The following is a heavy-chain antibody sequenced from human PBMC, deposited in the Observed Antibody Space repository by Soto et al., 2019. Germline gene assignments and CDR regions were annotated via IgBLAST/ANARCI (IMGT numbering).Heavy chain of an antibody. CDR1: GFSFSDYS. CDR3: ARQAARNYIDT. CDR2: IDSRGRTL. J-gene: IGHJ4*02. V-gene: IGHV3-11*01. D-gene: IGHD6-6*01. Sequence: GGCMRLSCVACGFSFSDYSMSWIRQAPGKGLEWLAFIDSRGRTLSYADSVRGRFTISRDNAENSVYLQMDSLRADDTAVYYCARQAARNYIDTWGQGNSVTVSS.